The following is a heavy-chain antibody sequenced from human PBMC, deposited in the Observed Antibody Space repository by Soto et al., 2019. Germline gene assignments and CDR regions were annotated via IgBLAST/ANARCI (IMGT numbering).Heavy chain of an antibody. CDR1: GFSLSTSGMC. CDR3: ARFIVATIGASPSLDY. D-gene: IGHD5-12*01. J-gene: IGHJ4*02. CDR2: IDWDDDK. V-gene: IGHV2-70*11. Sequence: SGPTLVNPTQTLTLTCTFSGFSLSTSGMCVSWIRQPPGKALEWLARIDWDDDKYYSTSLKTRLTISKDTSKNQVVLTMTNMDPVDTATYYCARFIVATIGASPSLDYWGQGTLVTVSS.